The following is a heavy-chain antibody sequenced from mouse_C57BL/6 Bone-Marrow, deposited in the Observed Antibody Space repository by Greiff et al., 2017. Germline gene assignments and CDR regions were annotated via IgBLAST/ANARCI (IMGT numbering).Heavy chain of an antibody. CDR2: FHPYNDDT. Sequence: VKLLESGAELVKPGASVKMSCKASGYTFTTYPIEWMKQNHGKSLEWIGNFHPYNDDTKYNEKFKGKATLTVEKSSSTVYLELSRLTSDDSAVYYCARRDSAGPLAMDYWGQGTSVTVSS. CDR3: ARRDSAGPLAMDY. D-gene: IGHD3-2*02. V-gene: IGHV1-47*01. CDR1: GYTFTTYP. J-gene: IGHJ4*01.